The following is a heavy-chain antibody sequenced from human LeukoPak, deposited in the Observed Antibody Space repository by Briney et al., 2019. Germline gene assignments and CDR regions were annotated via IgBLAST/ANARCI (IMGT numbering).Heavy chain of an antibody. J-gene: IGHJ4*02. CDR1: GFTFSSYA. CDR2: ISGSGGST. D-gene: IGHD2-2*02. V-gene: IGHV3-23*01. Sequence: GGSLRLSCAASGFTFSSYATSWVRQAPGKGLEWVSAISGSGGSTYYADSVKGRFSISRDNSKNTLYMQMNSLRAEDTATYYCAKVPTAILTLPIYNFDHWGQGTLVTVSS. CDR3: AKVPTAILTLPIYNFDH.